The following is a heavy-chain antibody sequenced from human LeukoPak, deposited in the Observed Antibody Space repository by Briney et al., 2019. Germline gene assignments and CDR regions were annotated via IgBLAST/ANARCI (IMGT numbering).Heavy chain of an antibody. V-gene: IGHV4-39*07. CDR3: ARVLKYYDILTGYGRPGDYFDY. CDR2: IYYSEST. Sequence: SETLSLTCTVSGGSISSSSYYWGWIRQPPGKGLEWIGSIYYSESTYYNPSLKSRVTISVDTSKNQFSLKLSSVTAADTAVYYCARVLKYYDILTGYGRPGDYFDYWGQGTLVTVSS. D-gene: IGHD3-9*01. J-gene: IGHJ4*02. CDR1: GGSISSSSYY.